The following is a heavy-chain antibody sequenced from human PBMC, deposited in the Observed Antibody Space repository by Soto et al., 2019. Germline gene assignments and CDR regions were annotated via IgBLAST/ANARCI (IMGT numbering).Heavy chain of an antibody. CDR1: GFKFTRYW. D-gene: IGHD3-16*01. Sequence: EVELLESGGKLVQPGGSLRLSCAASGFKFTRYWMHWVRQSPGRGLVWVSRIDSDETVDIDQRRATYADSVKGRFTISRDDGKNMLFLEMNSLRVEVTAVYYCVRGHSGRLGEWASWGRGTLVTVSP. J-gene: IGHJ5*02. CDR3: VRGHSGRLGEWAS. CDR2: IDSDETVDIDQRRA. V-gene: IGHV3-74*03.